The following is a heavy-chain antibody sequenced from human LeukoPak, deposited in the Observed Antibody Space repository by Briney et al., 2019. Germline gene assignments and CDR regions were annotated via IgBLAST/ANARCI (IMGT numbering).Heavy chain of an antibody. Sequence: GASVTVSFTSSDYTFTFYYLHWVRRAPGQGLEWMGWINPNSGGTKYAQKFQGRVTMTRDASISTAYMELNRLRSDDTAVYYCARGLVPRYYYYMDVWGKGTTVTVSS. CDR2: INPNSGGT. D-gene: IGHD2-2*01. J-gene: IGHJ6*03. CDR1: DYTFTFYY. V-gene: IGHV1-2*02. CDR3: ARGLVPRYYYYMDV.